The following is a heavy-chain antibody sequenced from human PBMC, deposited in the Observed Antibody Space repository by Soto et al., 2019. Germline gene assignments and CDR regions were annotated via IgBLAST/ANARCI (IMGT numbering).Heavy chain of an antibody. CDR3: ARDRGAGRENYFGMDV. V-gene: IGHV3-30-3*01. Sequence: QMQLVESGGGVVQPGRSLRLSCVASGFTFDLNGLHWVRQAPGKGLEWVTVISYDGSDKYYADSLKGRVTVSRDNSKNTLYLHMDSQRTEDTAIYYCARDRGAGRENYFGMDVWGQGTTVTVSS. D-gene: IGHD3-10*01. J-gene: IGHJ6*02. CDR1: GFTFDLNG. CDR2: ISYDGSDK.